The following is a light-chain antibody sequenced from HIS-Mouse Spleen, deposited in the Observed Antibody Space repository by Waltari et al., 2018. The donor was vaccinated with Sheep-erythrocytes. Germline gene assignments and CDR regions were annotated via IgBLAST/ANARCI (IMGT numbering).Light chain of an antibody. CDR2: EDR. CDR3: YSTDSSGNHRV. V-gene: IGLV3-10*01. Sequence: SYELTQPPSVSVSPGQTARITCSGDALPKKYAYWYQQKSGQPPVLVIYEDRKPPSGRPESFSGSSTGTMATLTISGAQVEDEADYYCYSTDSSGNHRVFGGGTKLTVL. J-gene: IGLJ3*02. CDR1: ALPKKY.